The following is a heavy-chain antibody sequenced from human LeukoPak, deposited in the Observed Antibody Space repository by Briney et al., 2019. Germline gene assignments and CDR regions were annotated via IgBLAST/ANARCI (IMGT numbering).Heavy chain of an antibody. D-gene: IGHD3-22*01. CDR2: INHSGST. CDR3: AREKTKDTYYDYYDSSGYSYPGAFDI. J-gene: IGHJ3*02. V-gene: IGHV4-34*01. CDR1: GGSFSGYY. Sequence: PSETLSLTCAVYGGSFSGYYWSWIRQPPGKGLEWIGEINHSGSTNYNPSLKSRVTISVDTSKNQFSLKLSSVTAADTAVYYCAREKTKDTYYDYYDSSGYSYPGAFDIWGQGTMVTVSS.